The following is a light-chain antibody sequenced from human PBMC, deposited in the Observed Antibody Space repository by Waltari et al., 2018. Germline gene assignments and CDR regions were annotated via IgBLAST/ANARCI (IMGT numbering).Light chain of an antibody. V-gene: IGLV2-11*01. J-gene: IGLJ3*02. CDR2: DVT. CDR3: CSYAGSYSFE. Sequence: QSALTQPRSVSGSPGPSVTISCTGTSSDVGGYNYVSWYQPHPGKAPKLMIYDVTKRPSGVPDRFSGSKSGNTASLTISGLQAEDEADYYCCSYAGSYSFEFGGGTKLTVL. CDR1: SSDVGGYNY.